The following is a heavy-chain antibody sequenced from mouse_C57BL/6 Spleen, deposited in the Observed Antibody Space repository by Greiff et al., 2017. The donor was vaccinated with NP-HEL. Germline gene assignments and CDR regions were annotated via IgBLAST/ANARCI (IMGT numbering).Heavy chain of an antibody. V-gene: IGHV1-81*01. Sequence: QVQLKESGAELARPGASVKLSCKASGYTFTSYGISWVKQRTGQGLEWIGEIYPRSGNTYYNEKFKGKATLTADKSSTTAYMELRSLTSEDSAVYFCARDYYDGSSNWYFDVWGTGTTVTVSS. CDR1: GYTFTSYG. CDR2: IYPRSGNT. J-gene: IGHJ1*03. D-gene: IGHD1-1*01. CDR3: ARDYYDGSSNWYFDV.